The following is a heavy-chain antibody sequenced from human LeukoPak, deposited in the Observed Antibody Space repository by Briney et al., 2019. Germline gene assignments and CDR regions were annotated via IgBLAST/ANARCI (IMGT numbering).Heavy chain of an antibody. Sequence: GGALRTSCAASGFNFSTHSMNWVRPGPGEGLGWGSSISTSSSYIYHADSVKGRFTTSRDNAKKSLYMQMNSLRAEDTAVYYCARGSIDGYNLIDAFDIWGQGTMVTVSS. CDR1: GFNFSTHS. D-gene: IGHD5-24*01. V-gene: IGHV3-21*01. J-gene: IGHJ3*02. CDR3: ARGSIDGYNLIDAFDI. CDR2: ISTSSSYI.